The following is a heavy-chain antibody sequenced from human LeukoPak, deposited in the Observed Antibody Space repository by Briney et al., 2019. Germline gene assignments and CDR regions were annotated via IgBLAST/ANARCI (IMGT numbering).Heavy chain of an antibody. Sequence: GGSLRLSCAASGFTFSSYWMHWVRQAPGKGLVWVSRINSDGSSTSYADSVKGRFTISRDNAKNTLYLQMNSLRAEDTAVYYCARVSGSYYIRDFDYWGQGTLVTVSS. CDR3: ARVSGSYYIRDFDY. J-gene: IGHJ4*02. CDR1: GFTFSSYW. D-gene: IGHD1-26*01. CDR2: INSDGSST. V-gene: IGHV3-74*01.